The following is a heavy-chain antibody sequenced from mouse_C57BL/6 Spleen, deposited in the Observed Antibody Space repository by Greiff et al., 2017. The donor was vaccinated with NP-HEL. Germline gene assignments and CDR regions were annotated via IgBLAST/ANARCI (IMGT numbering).Heavy chain of an antibody. CDR2: ISYDGSN. J-gene: IGHJ3*01. CDR3: ARGAWFAY. Sequence: EVQRVESGPGLVKPSQSLSLTCSVTGYSITSGYYWNWIRQFPGNKLEWMGYISYDGSNNYNPSLKNRISITRDTSNIQFFLKLNSVTTEDTATYYCARGAWFAYWGQGTLVTVSA. CDR1: GYSITSGYY. V-gene: IGHV3-6*01.